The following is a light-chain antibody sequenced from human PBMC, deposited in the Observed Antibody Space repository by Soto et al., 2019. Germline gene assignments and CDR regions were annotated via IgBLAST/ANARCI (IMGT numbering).Light chain of an antibody. CDR3: GSWDSSLSAYV. CDR1: NSNIWGNS. J-gene: IGLJ1*01. V-gene: IGLV1-51*01. CDR2: DDN. Sequence: QSVLTQPPSVCAAPGQKVTISCSGSNSNIWGNSVSWYQQLPGTATKLLIYDDNKRPSGIPDRFYVSKSGTSATLGITGFQTGDEADYYCGSWDSSLSAYVFGTWTEATVL.